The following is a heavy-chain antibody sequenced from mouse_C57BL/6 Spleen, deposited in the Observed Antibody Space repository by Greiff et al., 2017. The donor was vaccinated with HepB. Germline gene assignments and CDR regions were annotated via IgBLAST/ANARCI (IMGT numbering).Heavy chain of an antibody. Sequence: EVKLVESGAELVRPGASVKLSWTASGFNIKDDYMHWVKQRPEQGLEWIGWIDPENGDTEYASKFQGKATITADTSSNTAYLQLSSLTSEDTAVYYCTGGLRRTEDFDYWGQGTTLTVSS. CDR3: TGGLRRTEDFDY. J-gene: IGHJ2*01. CDR2: IDPENGDT. D-gene: IGHD2-2*01. CDR1: GFNIKDDY. V-gene: IGHV14-4*01.